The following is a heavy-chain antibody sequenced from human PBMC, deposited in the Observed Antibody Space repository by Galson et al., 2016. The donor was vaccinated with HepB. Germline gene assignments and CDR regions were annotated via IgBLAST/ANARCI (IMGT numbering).Heavy chain of an antibody. CDR2: VYYIGST. CDR1: GDSFSSYY. CDR3: ARGQPQLWLVLFDY. Sequence: SETLSLTCTVSGDSFSSYYWSWIRQPPGKGLEWIGYVYYIGSTSYNPSLQSRVTISVDTSKNQFSLKLTSVTTADTAVYYCARGQPQLWLVLFDYWGQGTLVTVSS. J-gene: IGHJ4*02. V-gene: IGHV4-59*01. D-gene: IGHD5-18*01.